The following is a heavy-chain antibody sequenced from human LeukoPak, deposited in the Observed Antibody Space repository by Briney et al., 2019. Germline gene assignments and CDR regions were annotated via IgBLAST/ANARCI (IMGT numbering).Heavy chain of an antibody. CDR2: IVVGSGNT. V-gene: IGHV1-58*02. J-gene: IGHJ3*02. CDR3: AADRYSGSYPTSAFDI. Sequence: SVKVSCKASGFTFISSAMQWVRQARGQRLEWIGWIVVGSGNTNYAQKFQERVTITRDMSTSTAYMELSSLRSEDTAVYYCAADRYSGSYPTSAFDIWGQGTMVTVSS. CDR1: GFTFISSA. D-gene: IGHD1-26*01.